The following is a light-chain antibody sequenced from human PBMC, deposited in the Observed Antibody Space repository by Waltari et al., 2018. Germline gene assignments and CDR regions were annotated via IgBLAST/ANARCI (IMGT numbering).Light chain of an antibody. CDR3: QQYGSSVMYT. J-gene: IGKJ2*01. CDR1: QSLTSRY. CDR2: RAS. Sequence: EFVLTQSPDTLSLSPGERATLSCRASQSLTSRYLPWYQQKPGQAARLLIYRASSRAAGIPDRFSGSGSGTDFTLTISSMQHEDFAVYYCQQYGSSVMYTFGQGTKLETK. V-gene: IGKV3-20*01.